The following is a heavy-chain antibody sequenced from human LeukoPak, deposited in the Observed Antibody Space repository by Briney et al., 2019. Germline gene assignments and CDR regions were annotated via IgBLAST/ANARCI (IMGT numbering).Heavy chain of an antibody. Sequence: GGSLRLSCAASGFTFSSYDMHWVRQATGKGLEWVSAIGTAGDTYYPGSVKGRFTISRENAKNSLYLQMNSLRAGDTAVYYCAIGYCSGGSCYSEGAFDIWGQGTMVTVSS. V-gene: IGHV3-13*01. D-gene: IGHD2-15*01. CDR3: AIGYCSGGSCYSEGAFDI. J-gene: IGHJ3*02. CDR2: IGTAGDT. CDR1: GFTFSSYD.